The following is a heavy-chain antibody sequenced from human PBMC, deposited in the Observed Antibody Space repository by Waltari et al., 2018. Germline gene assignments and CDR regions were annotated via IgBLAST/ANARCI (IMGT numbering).Heavy chain of an antibody. CDR1: GYSIRSCYY. D-gene: IGHD6-13*01. CDR3: ARDRGIAAAGFDY. J-gene: IGHJ4*02. CDR2: IYHSGST. Sequence: QVQLQESGPGLVKPSETLSLTCAVSGYSIRSCYYWSWIRRPPGKGLEWIGSIYHSGSTYYNPALKSRVTISVDTSKNQFSLKLSSVTAADTAVYYCARDRGIAAAGFDYWGQGTLVTVSS. V-gene: IGHV4-38-2*02.